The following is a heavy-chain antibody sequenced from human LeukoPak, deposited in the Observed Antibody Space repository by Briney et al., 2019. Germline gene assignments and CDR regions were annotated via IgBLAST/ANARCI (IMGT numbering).Heavy chain of an antibody. CDR3: AASQKSSRRFDY. V-gene: IGHV4-39*01. CDR2: IYYSGNT. Sequence: PSETLSLTCTVSGGSISSSTYYWGWLRQPPGKGLEWIGSIYYSGNTYYNPSLNIPLTISGDTSKNHFSLKLPSVTAADTAVYYCAASQKSSRRFDYWGQGTLVTVSS. J-gene: IGHJ4*02. CDR1: GGSISSSTYY.